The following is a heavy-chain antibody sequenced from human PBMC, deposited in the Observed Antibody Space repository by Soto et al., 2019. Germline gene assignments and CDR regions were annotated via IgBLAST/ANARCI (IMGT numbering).Heavy chain of an antibody. CDR2: IIPSFGTP. CDR1: GGSFSTYA. Sequence: QVQLEPSGADVKKPGSSVKVSCKSSGGSFSTYAIGWVRQAPGQGLEWMGQIIPSFGTPNYAQKFPGRVTITADDSTNTAYMELISLRFEDTSIYYCARDALGFDYWGQRTHVTVSS. CDR3: ARDALGFDY. J-gene: IGHJ4*02. V-gene: IGHV1-69*01.